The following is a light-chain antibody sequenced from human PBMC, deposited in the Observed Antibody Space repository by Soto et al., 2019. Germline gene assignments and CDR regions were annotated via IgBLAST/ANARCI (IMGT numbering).Light chain of an antibody. CDR3: ERYLSVYT. Sequence: IDMTQNNSTLSASVGDRVTISCRASQNIFTWLSWYQREPGKAPRLLISKASTLESGVPSRFSGSGSGTQFTLTISSLQPDDFASDYCERYLSVYT. J-gene: IGKJ2*01. V-gene: IGKV1-5*03. CDR1: QNIFTW. CDR2: KAS.